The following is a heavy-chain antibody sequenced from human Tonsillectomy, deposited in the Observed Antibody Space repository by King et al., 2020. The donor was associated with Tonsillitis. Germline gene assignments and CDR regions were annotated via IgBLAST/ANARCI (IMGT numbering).Heavy chain of an antibody. CDR2: ICYSGST. Sequence: LQLQESGPRLVKPLETLSLTCTVSGGSISSTNYCWGWIRQPPGKGLEWTGSICYSGSTYYNPSLKSRVSISEDTSKNQFSLKLSSVTAADTAVYYCARALGAGIWFDPWGQGTLVTVSS. V-gene: IGHV4-39*07. CDR3: ARALGAGIWFDP. CDR1: GGSISSTNYC. D-gene: IGHD3-10*01. J-gene: IGHJ5*02.